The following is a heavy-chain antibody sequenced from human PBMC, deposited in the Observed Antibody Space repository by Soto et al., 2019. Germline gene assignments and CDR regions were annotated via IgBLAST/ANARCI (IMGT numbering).Heavy chain of an antibody. D-gene: IGHD3-16*01. V-gene: IGHV3-33*01. CDR3: ARRWGYDAFDI. CDR1: GFTFSSYG. J-gene: IGHJ3*02. CDR2: IWYDGSNK. Sequence: QVQLVESGGGVVQPGRSLRLSCAASGFTFSSYGMHWVRQAPGKGLEWVAVIWYDGSNKYYADSVKGRFTISRDNSKNTLYLQMNSLRAEDTAVYYCARRWGYDAFDIWGQGKMVTVSS.